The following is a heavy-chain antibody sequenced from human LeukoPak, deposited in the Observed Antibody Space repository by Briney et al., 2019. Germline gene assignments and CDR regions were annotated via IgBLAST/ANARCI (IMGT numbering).Heavy chain of an antibody. Sequence: ASVKVSFKASGYTFTAYYMHWVRQAPGQGLEWMGWIDPNSGATDSAQKFQGRVTVTRDTSINTVYMELSRLTSDATDVYYCARGRASLTAWFVPWGQGTLVTVSS. V-gene: IGHV1-2*02. CDR1: GYTFTAYY. CDR2: IDPNSGAT. D-gene: IGHD1-20*01. J-gene: IGHJ5*02. CDR3: ARGRASLTAWFVP.